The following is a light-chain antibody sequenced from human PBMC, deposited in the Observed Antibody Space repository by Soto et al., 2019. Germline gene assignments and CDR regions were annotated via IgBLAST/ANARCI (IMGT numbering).Light chain of an antibody. Sequence: EIVMTQSPATLSVSPGERATLSCRASQSVSSNLAWYQQKPGQAPRLLIYGASTRATGIPARFSGSGSGTEFTLTISSLQSEDFAAYYCQQYNNWPSLFTFGPGTKVDIK. J-gene: IGKJ3*01. CDR2: GAS. V-gene: IGKV3-15*01. CDR1: QSVSSN. CDR3: QQYNNWPSLFT.